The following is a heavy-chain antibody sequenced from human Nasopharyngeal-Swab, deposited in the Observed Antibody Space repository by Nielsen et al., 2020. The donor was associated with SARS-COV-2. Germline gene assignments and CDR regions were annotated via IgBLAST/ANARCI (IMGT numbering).Heavy chain of an antibody. Sequence: GESLKISCAASGFTFSNYWMSWVRQAPGKGLEWVANIRQDGSEKYYVDSVKGRFTISRDNAKTSLYLQMNSLRAEDTAVYFCAREGSMVMWWVYYFDYWGQGTLVTVSS. V-gene: IGHV3-7*01. CDR2: IRQDGSEK. J-gene: IGHJ4*02. CDR3: AREGSMVMWWVYYFDY. CDR1: GFTFSNYW. D-gene: IGHD5-18*01.